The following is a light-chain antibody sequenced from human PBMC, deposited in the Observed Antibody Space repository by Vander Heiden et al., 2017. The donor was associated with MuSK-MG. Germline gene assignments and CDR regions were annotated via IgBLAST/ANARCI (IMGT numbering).Light chain of an antibody. CDR3: NSRDSSGNLL. CDR1: SLRSYY. Sequence: SSELTQDPAVSVALGQTVRITCQGDSLRSYYASWYQQKPGPAPVLVIYGKNNRPSGIPDRFSGSSSGNTASLTITGAQAEDEADYYCNSRDSSGNLLFGGGTKLTVL. CDR2: GKN. J-gene: IGLJ2*01. V-gene: IGLV3-19*01.